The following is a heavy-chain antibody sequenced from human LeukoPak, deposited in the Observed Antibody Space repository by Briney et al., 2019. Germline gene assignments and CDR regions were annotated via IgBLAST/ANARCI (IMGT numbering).Heavy chain of an antibody. D-gene: IGHD2-21*01. J-gene: IGHJ4*02. CDR3: TRDNRYYY. Sequence: GGSLRLSCAASGFTFSNWMSWVRQAPGKGLEWVANIKEDGSEKYYEDSVKGRFTISRDNAKNLVYLQMNSLRAEDTAVYYCTRDNRYYYWGQGTVVTVSS. CDR2: IKEDGSEK. V-gene: IGHV3-7*01. CDR1: GFTFSNW.